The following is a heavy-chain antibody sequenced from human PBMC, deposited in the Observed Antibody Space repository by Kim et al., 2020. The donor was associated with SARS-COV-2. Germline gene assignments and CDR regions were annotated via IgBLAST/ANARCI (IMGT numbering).Heavy chain of an antibody. CDR1: GCSISSSSYY. CDR2: ISDSGST. J-gene: IGHJ5*02. V-gene: IGHV4-39*01. Sequence: SETLSLTCTVSGCSISSSSYYWAWIRQPPGKGLEWIMSISDSGSTYYNPSLKSRVTISVDTSKNQFSLKLSSVTAAETAVYYCARQERQWLGLEPNWFDPCGQGTLVTVSS. D-gene: IGHD6-19*01. CDR3: ARQERQWLGLEPNWFDP.